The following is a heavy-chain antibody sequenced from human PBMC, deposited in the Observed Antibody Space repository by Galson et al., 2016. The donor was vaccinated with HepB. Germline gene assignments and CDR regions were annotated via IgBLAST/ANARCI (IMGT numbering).Heavy chain of an antibody. CDR3: AREGYCSGGSCYPGVFHI. CDR1: GFTFSNYK. D-gene: IGHD2-15*01. Sequence: SLRLSCAASGFTFSNYKMNWVRQAPGKGLEWVSYISSASSTVYYADSVKGRFTISRDNAKNSLYLQMNTLRDEDTAVYYCAREGYCSGGSCYPGVFHIWGQGTMVTVSS. CDR2: ISSASSTV. V-gene: IGHV3-48*02. J-gene: IGHJ3*02.